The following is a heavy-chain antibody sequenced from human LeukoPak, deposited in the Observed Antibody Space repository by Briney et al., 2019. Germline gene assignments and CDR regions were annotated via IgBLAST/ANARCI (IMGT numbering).Heavy chain of an antibody. CDR3: TYEGDYYYGY. D-gene: IGHD2-21*02. Sequence: ASVKVSCKASGYTFTDYYMHWVRQAAGQGLEWMGWINPKSGGTNYAQRFQGRVTMTRDTSISTAYMELSRLTSDDTAVYYCTYEGDYYYGYWGQGTLVTVSS. CDR1: GYTFTDYY. CDR2: INPKSGGT. J-gene: IGHJ4*02. V-gene: IGHV1-2*02.